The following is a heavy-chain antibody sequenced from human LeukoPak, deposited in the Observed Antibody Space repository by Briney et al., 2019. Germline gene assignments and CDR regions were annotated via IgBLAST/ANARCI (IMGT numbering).Heavy chain of an antibody. CDR1: EFTFVDHA. CDR2: IRSRAYGGTT. V-gene: IGHV3-49*04. Sequence: QPVRSLRLSCTGSEFTFVDHAMSWARQAPGKGLEWVGVIRSRAYGGTTEYAPAVKGRFLISRDDSKSIAYLHMNSLKTEDTAVYYCARGPIQQWLYNGMDVWGQGTTVSVSS. CDR3: ARGPIQQWLYNGMDV. D-gene: IGHD5-18*01. J-gene: IGHJ6*02.